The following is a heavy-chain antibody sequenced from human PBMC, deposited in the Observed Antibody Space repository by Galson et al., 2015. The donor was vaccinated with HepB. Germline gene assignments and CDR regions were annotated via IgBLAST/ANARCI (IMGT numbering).Heavy chain of an antibody. CDR1: GFTFSSYG. Sequence: SLRLSCAASGFTFSSYGMHWVRQAPGKGLEWVAVISYDGSNKYYADSVKGRFTISRDNSKNTLYLQMNSLRAEDTAVYYCAKPGGLTGWYFDLWGRGTLVTVSS. D-gene: IGHD3-10*01. CDR3: AKPGGLTGWYFDL. CDR2: ISYDGSNK. J-gene: IGHJ2*01. V-gene: IGHV3-30*18.